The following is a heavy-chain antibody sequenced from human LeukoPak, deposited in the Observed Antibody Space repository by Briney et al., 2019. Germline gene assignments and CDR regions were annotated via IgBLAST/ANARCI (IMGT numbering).Heavy chain of an antibody. CDR3: AKGIAAAGRNYYYYYMDV. Sequence: GGSLRLSCAASGFTFSSYGMHWVRQAPGKGLEWVAFIRYDGSNKYYADSVKGRFTISRDNSKNTLYLQMNSLRAEDTAVYYCAKGIAAAGRNYYYYYMDVWGKGTTVTVSS. V-gene: IGHV3-30*02. CDR1: GFTFSSYG. CDR2: IRYDGSNK. D-gene: IGHD6-13*01. J-gene: IGHJ6*03.